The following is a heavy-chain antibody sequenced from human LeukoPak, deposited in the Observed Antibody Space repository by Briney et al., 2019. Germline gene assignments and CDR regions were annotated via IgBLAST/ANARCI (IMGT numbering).Heavy chain of an antibody. V-gene: IGHV1-69*05. CDR1: GGTFSSYA. CDR3: ARESRGCSSTSCFPGSNWFDP. D-gene: IGHD2-2*01. J-gene: IGHJ5*02. Sequence: SVKVSCKASGGTFSSYAISWLRQAPGQGLEWMGGIIPIFGTANYAQKFQGRVTITTDESTSTAYMELSSLRSEDTAVYYCARESRGCSSTSCFPGSNWFDPWGQGTQVTVSS. CDR2: IIPIFGTA.